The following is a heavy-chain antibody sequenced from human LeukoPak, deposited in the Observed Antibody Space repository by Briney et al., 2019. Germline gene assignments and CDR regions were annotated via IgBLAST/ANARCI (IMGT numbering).Heavy chain of an antibody. Sequence: KPSETLSLTCTVSGGSISSSSYYWGWIRQPRGKGLEWIGSIYYSGSTYYNPSLKSRVTISVDTSKNQFSLKLSSVTAADTAVYYCAAPGGGIAVAHWGYWGQGTLVTVSS. CDR3: AAPGGGIAVAHWGY. V-gene: IGHV4-39*07. D-gene: IGHD6-19*01. CDR1: GGSISSSSYY. CDR2: IYYSGST. J-gene: IGHJ4*02.